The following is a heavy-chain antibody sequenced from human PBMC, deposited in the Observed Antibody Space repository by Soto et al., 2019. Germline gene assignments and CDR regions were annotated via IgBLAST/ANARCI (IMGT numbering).Heavy chain of an antibody. CDR1: GGSFSSSSYY. CDR3: ARSPRSIAAGGIDY. J-gene: IGHJ4*02. D-gene: IGHD6-13*01. V-gene: IGHV4-39*07. CDR2: IYYSGST. Sequence: SETLSLTCTVSGGSFSSSSYYWGWIRQPPGKGLEWIGSIYYSGSTYYNPSLKSRVTISVDTSKNQFSLKLSSVTAADTAVYYCARSPRSIAAGGIDYWGQGFLVTVSS.